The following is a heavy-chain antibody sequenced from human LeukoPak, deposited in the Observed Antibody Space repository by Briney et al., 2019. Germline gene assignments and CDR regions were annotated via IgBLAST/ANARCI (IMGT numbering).Heavy chain of an antibody. D-gene: IGHD2-15*01. J-gene: IGHJ4*02. V-gene: IGHV3-53*01. Sequence: GGSLRLSCAASGATVRSNYMNWVRQAPGKGLEWVALIFSGNSTYYADSVKGRFTISRDNAKNSLSLQMNGLRAEDTAVYYCARDGSATGSHDYWGQGTLVTVSS. CDR1: GATVRSNY. CDR3: ARDGSATGSHDY. CDR2: IFSGNST.